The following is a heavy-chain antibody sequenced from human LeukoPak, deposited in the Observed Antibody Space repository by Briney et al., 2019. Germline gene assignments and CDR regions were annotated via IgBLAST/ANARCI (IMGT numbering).Heavy chain of an antibody. V-gene: IGHV3-30-3*01. CDR1: GFTFSSYA. D-gene: IGHD3-3*01. Sequence: GGSLRLSCAASGFTFSSYAMHWVRQAPGKGLEWVAVISYDGSNKYYADSVKGRFTISRDNSKNTLYLQMNSLRAEDTAVYYCARDGTYYDFWSGYLSRLWWDYWGQGTLVTVSS. CDR2: ISYDGSNK. CDR3: ARDGTYYDFWSGYLSRLWWDY. J-gene: IGHJ4*02.